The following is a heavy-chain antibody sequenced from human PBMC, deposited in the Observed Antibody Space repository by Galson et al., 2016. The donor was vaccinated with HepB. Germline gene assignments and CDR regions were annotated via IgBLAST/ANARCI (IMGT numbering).Heavy chain of an antibody. CDR2: ITGDNVFI. CDR3: AARYGEYHIDY. CDR1: GFTFSTYN. Sequence: SLRLSCAASGFTFSTYNMNWLRQAPGKGPEWVSSITGDNVFIYYADSVRGRFTISRDNAENTLYLQMNSLRAEDTAVYYCAARYGEYHIDYWGQGILVTVSS. D-gene: IGHD4-17*01. J-gene: IGHJ4*02. V-gene: IGHV3-21*01.